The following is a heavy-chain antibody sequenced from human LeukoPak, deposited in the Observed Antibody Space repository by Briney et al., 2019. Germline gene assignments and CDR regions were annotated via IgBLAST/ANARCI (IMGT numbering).Heavy chain of an antibody. CDR1: GFTFDDYT. CDR3: AKDIRAKWESGVDY. Sequence: PGGSLRLSCAASGFTFDDYTMHWVRHAPGKGLEWVSLISWDGGSTYYADSVKGRFTISRDNSKNSLYLQMNSLRTEDTALYYCAKDIRAKWESGVDYWGQGTLVTVSS. D-gene: IGHD1-26*01. CDR2: ISWDGGST. V-gene: IGHV3-43*01. J-gene: IGHJ4*02.